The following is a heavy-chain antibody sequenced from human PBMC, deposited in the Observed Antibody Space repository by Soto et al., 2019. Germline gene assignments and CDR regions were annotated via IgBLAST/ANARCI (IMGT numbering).Heavy chain of an antibody. D-gene: IGHD2-2*01. CDR2: IKSKTDGGTT. J-gene: IGHJ4*02. Sequence: GGSLRLSCAASGFTFSNAWMSWVRQAPGKGLEWVGRIKSKTDGGTTDYAAPVKGRFTISRDDSKNTLYLQMNSLKTEDTAVYYCTSQIPYCSSTSCYGRDSDYWGQGTLVTVSS. CDR1: GFTFSNAW. CDR3: TSQIPYCSSTSCYGRDSDY. V-gene: IGHV3-15*01.